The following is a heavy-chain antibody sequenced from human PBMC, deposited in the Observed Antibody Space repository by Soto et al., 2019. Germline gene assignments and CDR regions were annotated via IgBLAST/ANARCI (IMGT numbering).Heavy chain of an antibody. J-gene: IGHJ4*02. V-gene: IGHV3-7*03. D-gene: IGHD3-9*01. Sequence: GSLRLSCAASGFTFSSYWMTWVRQAPGKGLEFLATIKPDGSDTYYVDSVKGRFTISRDLSQNTLYLQMDSLRAEDTAVYYCARATGYYTYYFDYWGQGTLVTVS. CDR2: IKPDGSDT. CDR1: GFTFSSYW. CDR3: ARATGYYTYYFDY.